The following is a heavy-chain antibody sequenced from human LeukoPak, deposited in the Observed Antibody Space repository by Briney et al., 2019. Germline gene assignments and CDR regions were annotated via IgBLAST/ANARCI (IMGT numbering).Heavy chain of an antibody. V-gene: IGHV4-59*01. CDR3: ARGGATEKFDY. J-gene: IGHJ4*02. CDR2: IYFSGST. D-gene: IGHD3-16*01. CDR1: GGSISSYY. Sequence: SETLSLTCTVSGGSISSYYRSWIRPPPGEGVEWIGYIYFSGSTNYNPSLKSRVTISVDTSKNQSSLKLSSVTAADTAVYYCARGGATEKFDYWGQGTLVTVSS.